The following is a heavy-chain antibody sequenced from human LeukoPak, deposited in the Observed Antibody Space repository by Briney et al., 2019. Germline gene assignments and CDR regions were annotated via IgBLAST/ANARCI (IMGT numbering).Heavy chain of an antibody. CDR1: GGTFSSYA. V-gene: IGHV1-69*04. D-gene: IGHD3-22*01. CDR3: ARPDYYDSSGYLY. CDR2: IIPILGIA. Sequence: SVKVSCKASGGTFSSYAISWVRQAPGQGLEWMGRIIPILGIANYAQKFQGRVTITADKSTSTAYMELSSLRSEDTAVYYCARPDYYDSSGYLYWGQGTLVTVSS. J-gene: IGHJ4*02.